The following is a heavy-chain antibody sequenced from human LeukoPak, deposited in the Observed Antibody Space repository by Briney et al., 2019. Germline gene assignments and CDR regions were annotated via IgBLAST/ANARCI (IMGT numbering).Heavy chain of an antibody. CDR3: ARGAVRGGTNFDY. CDR2: AYYRSKWYI. CDR1: GDSVSGSPAV. V-gene: IGHV6-1*01. J-gene: IGHJ4*02. Sequence: SQTLSLTCAISGDSVSGSPAVWNWIRQSPSRGLEWLGRAYYRSKWYIDYAVSVNGRITITPDTSKNQFSLQLNSVTPGDTAVYYCARGAVRGGTNFDYWGQGTLVTVSS. D-gene: IGHD3-10*01.